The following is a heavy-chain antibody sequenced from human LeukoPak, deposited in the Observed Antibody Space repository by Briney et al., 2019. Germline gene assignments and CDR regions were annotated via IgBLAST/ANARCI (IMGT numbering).Heavy chain of an antibody. D-gene: IGHD2-15*01. CDR3: ARDPLVVVAATYYYYYGMDV. J-gene: IGHJ6*02. V-gene: IGHV1-18*01. Sequence: ASVTVSCTASGYTFTSYGISWVRQAPGQGLEWMGWISAYNGNTNYAQKLQGRVTMTTDTSTSTAYMELRSLRSDDTAVYYCARDPLVVVAATYYYYYGMDVWGQGTTVTVSS. CDR2: ISAYNGNT. CDR1: GYTFTSYG.